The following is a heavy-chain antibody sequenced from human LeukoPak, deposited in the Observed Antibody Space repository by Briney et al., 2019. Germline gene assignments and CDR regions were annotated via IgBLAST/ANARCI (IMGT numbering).Heavy chain of an antibody. CDR2: KHITGNT. CDR1: GASISSPTYY. CDR3: ARDDSRGYNYGHYYYYMDV. J-gene: IGHJ6*03. V-gene: IGHV4-61*02. D-gene: IGHD5-18*01. Sequence: SETLSLTCAVSGASISSPTYYWAWIRQPAGKALEWIGRKHITGNTNHNPSLSSRVTISLDTSKNQFSLKLNSVTAADTAVYYCARDDSRGYNYGHYYYYMDVRGKGATVTVSS.